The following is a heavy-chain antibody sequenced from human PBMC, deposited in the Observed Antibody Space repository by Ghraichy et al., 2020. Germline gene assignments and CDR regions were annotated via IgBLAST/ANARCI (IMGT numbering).Heavy chain of an antibody. CDR1: GGSITSSSYY. CDR3: ARATHDYSNYEAYYYYIDV. J-gene: IGHJ6*03. D-gene: IGHD4-11*01. V-gene: IGHV4-39*01. Sequence: SETLSLTCTVSGGSITSSSYYWGWIRQPPGKGLEWIGSIYYSGSTYYNPSLKSRVTISVDTSKNQFSLKLSSVTAADTAVYYCARATHDYSNYEAYYYYIDVWGKGTTVTVSS. CDR2: IYYSGST.